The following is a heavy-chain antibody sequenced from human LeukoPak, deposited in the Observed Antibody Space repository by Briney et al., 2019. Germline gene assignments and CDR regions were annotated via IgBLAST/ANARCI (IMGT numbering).Heavy chain of an antibody. CDR3: ATIKVAY. CDR1: GYTFTGYY. J-gene: IGHJ4*02. Sequence: ASVKVSCKASGYTFTGYYMHWVRRAPGQGLEWMGWINPNSGGTWYAQKFQGRVSMTRDTSINTAYMELSRLTSDDTAVYYCATIKVAYWGQGALVTVSS. CDR2: INPNSGGT. V-gene: IGHV1-2*02.